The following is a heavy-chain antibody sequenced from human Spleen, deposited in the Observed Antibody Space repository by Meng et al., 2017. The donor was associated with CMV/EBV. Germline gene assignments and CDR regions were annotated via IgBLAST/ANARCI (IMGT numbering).Heavy chain of an antibody. Sequence: GGSLRLSCAASGFTFNSYWMHWVRQAPGKGLVWVSRINSDGSTTIYADSVKGRFTISRDNAQNTLYLQMNSLRAEDTAVYYCATLTTVTTFDYWGQGTLVTVSS. CDR3: ATLTTVTTFDY. CDR1: GFTFNSYW. D-gene: IGHD4-17*01. J-gene: IGHJ4*02. CDR2: INSDGSTT. V-gene: IGHV3-74*01.